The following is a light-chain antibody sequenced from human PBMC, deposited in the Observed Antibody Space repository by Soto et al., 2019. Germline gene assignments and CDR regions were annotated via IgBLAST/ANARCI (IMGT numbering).Light chain of an antibody. Sequence: EIVLTQSPATLSVSPGERATLSCRASESVSSNLAWYQQKPGQAPRLLIYDAINRTTGIPARFSGSGSGTEFTLTISSLQSEDFAVYYCQQYNKWPPITFGQGTRREIK. CDR1: ESVSSN. V-gene: IGKV3D-15*01. CDR2: DAI. CDR3: QQYNKWPPIT. J-gene: IGKJ5*01.